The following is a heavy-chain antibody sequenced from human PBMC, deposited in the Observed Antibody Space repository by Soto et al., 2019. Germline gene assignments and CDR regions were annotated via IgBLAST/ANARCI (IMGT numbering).Heavy chain of an antibody. D-gene: IGHD3-22*01. CDR1: GGSFSGYY. J-gene: IGHJ4*02. CDR2: INHSGST. V-gene: IGHV4-34*01. Sequence: SETLSLTCAVYGGSFSGYYWSWIRQPPGKGLEWIGEINHSGSTNYNPSLKSRVTISVDTSKNQFSLKLSSVTAADTAVYYCARRIIPYYYDSSGYNEPLDYWGQGTLVTVSS. CDR3: ARRIIPYYYDSSGYNEPLDY.